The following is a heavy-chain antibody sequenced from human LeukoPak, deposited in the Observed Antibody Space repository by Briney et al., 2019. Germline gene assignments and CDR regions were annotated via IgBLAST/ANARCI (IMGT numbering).Heavy chain of an antibody. D-gene: IGHD6-6*01. Sequence: SQTLSLTCTVSGGSISSGGHYWSWIRQPAGKGLEYLGRISSTGSTNYNPSLRSRVTISADTSKNHFSLKLTSVTAADTAVYYCARGFEYSSSSVSYYYMDVWGKGTTVTVSS. J-gene: IGHJ6*03. CDR1: GGSISSGGHY. V-gene: IGHV4-61*02. CDR2: ISSTGST. CDR3: ARGFEYSSSSVSYYYMDV.